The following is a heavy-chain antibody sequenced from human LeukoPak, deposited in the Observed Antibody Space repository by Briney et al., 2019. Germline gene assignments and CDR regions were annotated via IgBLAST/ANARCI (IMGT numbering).Heavy chain of an antibody. V-gene: IGHV3-33*01. CDR3: ARAIGEGEIGAFDI. D-gene: IGHD3-10*01. CDR1: GLTFRNYG. CDR2: IWYDGSNR. J-gene: IGHJ3*02. Sequence: GGPLRLSCAASGLTFRNYGMHWVRQAPGKGLEWVAVIWYDGSNRFHADSVKGRFTISRDNSKNTLYLQMNSLRAEDTAVYYCARAIGEGEIGAFDIWGQGTMVTVSS.